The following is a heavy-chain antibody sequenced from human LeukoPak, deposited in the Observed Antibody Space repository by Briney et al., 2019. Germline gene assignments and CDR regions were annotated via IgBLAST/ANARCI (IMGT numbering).Heavy chain of an antibody. Sequence: LRLSCAASGFTFDDYAMHWVRQAPGKGLEWVSGISWNSGSIGYADSVEGRFTISRDNAKNSLYLQMNSLRAEDTALYYCAKDISAGGRGQQLATVDYWGQGTLVTVSS. V-gene: IGHV3-9*01. D-gene: IGHD6-13*01. CDR3: AKDISAGGRGQQLATVDY. CDR2: ISWNSGSI. J-gene: IGHJ4*02. CDR1: GFTFDDYA.